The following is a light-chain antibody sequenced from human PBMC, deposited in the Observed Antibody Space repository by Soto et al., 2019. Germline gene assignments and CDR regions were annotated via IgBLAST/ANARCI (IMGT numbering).Light chain of an antibody. CDR3: QQNYITPYT. J-gene: IGKJ2*01. V-gene: IGKV1-39*01. Sequence: DIQMTQSPSLSVSVGDKVTITCRASHSISNFLNWYQQKPGKAPKLLIYASFNLQSGVPSRFSGSGSGTDFTLTISSLQPEDFATYSRQQNYITPYTFGQGTKLEIK. CDR1: HSISNF. CDR2: ASF.